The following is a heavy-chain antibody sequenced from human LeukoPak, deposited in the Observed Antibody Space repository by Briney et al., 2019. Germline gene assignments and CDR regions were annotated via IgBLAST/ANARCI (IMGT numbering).Heavy chain of an antibody. Sequence: QTGGSLRLSCAASGFTFSSSWMQWVRQVPGKGLVWVSRLNSDGSSINYADSVKGRFTISRDNAENTLYLQMNSLRVEDTAVHYCARGVAGTLDYWGQGTLVTVSS. CDR1: GFTFSSSW. V-gene: IGHV3-74*01. CDR2: LNSDGSSI. D-gene: IGHD6-19*01. CDR3: ARGVAGTLDY. J-gene: IGHJ4*02.